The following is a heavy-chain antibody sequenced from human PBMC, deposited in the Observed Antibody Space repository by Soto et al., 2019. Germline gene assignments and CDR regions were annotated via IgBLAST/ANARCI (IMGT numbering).Heavy chain of an antibody. J-gene: IGHJ5*02. V-gene: IGHV4-34*01. CDR1: GGSFSGYY. CDR2: INHSGST. D-gene: IGHD2-8*01. CDR3: GRGRCTNGVCYARWFDH. Sequence: SETLSLTCAVYGGSFSGYYWSWIRQPPGKGLEWIGEINHSGSTNYNPSLKSRVTISVDTSKNQFSLKLSSVTAADTAVYYCGRGRCTNGVCYARWFDHWGQGTLVTVSS.